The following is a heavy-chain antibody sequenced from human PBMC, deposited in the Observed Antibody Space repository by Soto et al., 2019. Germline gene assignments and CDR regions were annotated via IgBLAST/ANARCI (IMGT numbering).Heavy chain of an antibody. Sequence: ASVKVSCKASGGTFSSYAISWVRQAPGQGLEWMGGIIPIFGTANYAQKFQGRVTITADESTSTAYMELSSLRSEDTAVYYCASTPDVDTAMDLPYYFDYWGQGTLVTVSS. CDR3: ASTPDVDTAMDLPYYFDY. CDR2: IIPIFGTA. V-gene: IGHV1-69*13. J-gene: IGHJ4*02. CDR1: GGTFSSYA. D-gene: IGHD5-18*01.